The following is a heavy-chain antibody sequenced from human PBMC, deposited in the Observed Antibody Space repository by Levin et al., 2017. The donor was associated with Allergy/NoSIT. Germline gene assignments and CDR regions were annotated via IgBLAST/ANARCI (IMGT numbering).Heavy chain of an antibody. D-gene: IGHD6-19*01. Sequence: GGSLRLSCAASGFTFSSYGMHWVRQAPGKGLEWVAVISYDGSNKYYADSVKGRFTISRDNSKNTLYLQMNSLRAEDTAVYYCAKDLHSSGWHLDDYWGQGTLVTVSS. CDR2: ISYDGSNK. J-gene: IGHJ4*02. CDR3: AKDLHSSGWHLDDY. V-gene: IGHV3-30*18. CDR1: GFTFSSYG.